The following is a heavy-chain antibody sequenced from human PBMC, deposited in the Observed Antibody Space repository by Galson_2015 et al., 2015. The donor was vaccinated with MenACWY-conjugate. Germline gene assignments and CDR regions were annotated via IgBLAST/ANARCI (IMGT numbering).Heavy chain of an antibody. J-gene: IGHJ4*02. Sequence: SLRLSCAASGFTFSDYHMSWIRQAPGKGLEWVSYISSSSSDTNYADSMKGRFTISRDNAKNSLNLQMNSLRAEDTAVYYCARGGWQYSFDYWGQGTLVTVSS. CDR2: ISSSSSDT. D-gene: IGHD6-19*01. CDR1: GFTFSDYH. CDR3: ARGGWQYSFDY. V-gene: IGHV3-11*06.